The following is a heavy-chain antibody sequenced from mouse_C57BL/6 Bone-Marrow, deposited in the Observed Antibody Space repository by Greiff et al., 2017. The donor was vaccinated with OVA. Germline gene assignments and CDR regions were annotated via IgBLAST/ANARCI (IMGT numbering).Heavy chain of an antibody. D-gene: IGHD2-4*01. CDR2: IYPRDGST. CDR3: ASSGYYDYDGGFAY. V-gene: IGHV1-85*01. CDR1: GYTFTSYD. J-gene: IGHJ3*01. Sequence: VQLQQSGPKLVKPGASVKLSCKASGYTFTSYDINWVKQRPGQGLEWIGWIYPRDGSTKYNEKFKGKATLTVDTSSSTAYMELHSLTSEDAAVYFCASSGYYDYDGGFAYWGQGTLVTVSA.